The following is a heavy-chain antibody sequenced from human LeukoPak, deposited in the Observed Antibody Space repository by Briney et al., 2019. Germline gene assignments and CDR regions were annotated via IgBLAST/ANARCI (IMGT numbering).Heavy chain of an antibody. CDR1: GFTFDSYE. CDR2: ISSGGTTI. J-gene: IGHJ3*02. Sequence: GGSLRLSCAASGFTFDSYEMNWVRQAPGKGLEWVSYISSGGTTIYYADSVKGRFTISRDNAKKSLYVQMSSLRAEGTAIYYCARSKLGKDAFDIWGQGTLVTVSS. CDR3: ARSKLGKDAFDI. V-gene: IGHV3-48*03. D-gene: IGHD7-27*01.